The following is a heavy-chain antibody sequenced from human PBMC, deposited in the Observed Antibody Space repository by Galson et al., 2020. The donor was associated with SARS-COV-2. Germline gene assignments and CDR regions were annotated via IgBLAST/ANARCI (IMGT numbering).Heavy chain of an antibody. V-gene: IGHV4-39*02. J-gene: IGHJ5*02. CDR2: PYYSGSS. D-gene: IGHD6-6*01. CDR1: GGSISSRSYS. CDR3: APYSSSSGWFDP. Sequence: SETLSLTCTVYGGSISSRSYSWGWIRQPPGKGLEWIGSPYYSGSSHYNPSLKSRVTISVDTSKNHFSLKLTSVTAADTAVYFCAPYSSSSGWFDPWGQGTLVTVSS.